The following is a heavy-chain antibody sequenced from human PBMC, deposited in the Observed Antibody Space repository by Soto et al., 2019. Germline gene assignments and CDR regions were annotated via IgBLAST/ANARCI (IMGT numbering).Heavy chain of an antibody. V-gene: IGHV3-30-3*01. J-gene: IGHJ4*02. Sequence: GGSLRLSCAASGFTFSSYAMHWVRKAPGKGLEWVAVISYDGSNKYYADSVEVRFTSSRDNSRNTLYLQMNSLRAEDTAVYYCARDNYDSSGYYGGVAYWGQGTLVTVSS. D-gene: IGHD3-22*01. CDR2: ISYDGSNK. CDR3: ARDNYDSSGYYGGVAY. CDR1: GFTFSSYA.